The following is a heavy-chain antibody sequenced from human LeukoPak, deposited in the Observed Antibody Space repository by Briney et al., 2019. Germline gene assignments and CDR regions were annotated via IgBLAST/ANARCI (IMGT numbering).Heavy chain of an antibody. CDR2: ISWDGGSA. Sequence: PGGSLRLSCAASGFTFDDYTMHWVRQAPGKGLEWVSLISWDGGSAYYADSVKGRFTISRDNSKNSLYLQMNSLRTEDTALYYCAKDMDYSGSYPAPIDYWGQGTLVTVSS. J-gene: IGHJ4*02. CDR3: AKDMDYSGSYPAPIDY. V-gene: IGHV3-43*01. CDR1: GFTFDDYT. D-gene: IGHD1-26*01.